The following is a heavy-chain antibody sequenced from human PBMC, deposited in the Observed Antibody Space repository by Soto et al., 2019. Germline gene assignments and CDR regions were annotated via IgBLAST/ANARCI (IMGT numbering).Heavy chain of an antibody. D-gene: IGHD2-2*01. Sequence: GVSLLLSCAASGFPFGDFGMHWLRQAPGKGLEWVAVISHGGSDKFYADSVKARFTISRDNSKNTLYLQMSGLRAEDTAVYYCAKSPDFFCCSANGYSYYFDHWSQGTLVTVSS. CDR1: GFPFGDFG. CDR2: ISHGGSDK. J-gene: IGHJ4*02. CDR3: AKSPDFFCCSANGYSYYFDH. V-gene: IGHV3-30*18.